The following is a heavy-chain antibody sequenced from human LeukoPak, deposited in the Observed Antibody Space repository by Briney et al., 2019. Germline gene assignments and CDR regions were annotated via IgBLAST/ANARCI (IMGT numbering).Heavy chain of an antibody. J-gene: IGHJ5*02. V-gene: IGHV4-4*02. D-gene: IGHD5-12*01. CDR2: IYHTGST. Sequence: SGTLSLTCAVSGGSISSINWWSWVRQAPGKGLEWIGEIYHTGSTNYNPSLKSRVTISVDKSKNHFSLNLSSVTAADTAVYFCARGMAEAYDYNWFDPWGQGILVTVSS. CDR1: GGSISSINW. CDR3: ARGMAEAYDYNWFDP.